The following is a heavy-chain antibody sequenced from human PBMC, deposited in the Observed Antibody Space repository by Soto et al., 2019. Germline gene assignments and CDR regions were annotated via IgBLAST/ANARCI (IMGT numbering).Heavy chain of an antibody. CDR2: ISAYNGNT. J-gene: IGHJ3*02. CDR3: ARDSGGDYGFSDI. Sequence: QVPLVQSGAEVKKPGASVKVSCKASGYTFTSYGISWVRQAPGQGLEWMGWISAYNGNTNSAQKLQGRVTMTTDTSRSTAYMKLSSLRSDDTAVEYCARDSGGDYGFSDIWVQGTMVTVSS. D-gene: IGHD2-21*02. V-gene: IGHV1-18*01. CDR1: GYTFTSYG.